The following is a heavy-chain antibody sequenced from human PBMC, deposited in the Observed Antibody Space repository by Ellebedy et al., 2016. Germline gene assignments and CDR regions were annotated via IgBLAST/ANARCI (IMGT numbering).Heavy chain of an antibody. D-gene: IGHD2-15*01. CDR2: IKQDGSEK. CDR3: TVVAGDY. Sequence: GGSLRLXXAASGFTFSDYWMSWVRQAPGKGLEWVANIKQDGSEKNYGDSVKGRFTISRDNAKNSVYLHMKNLRAEDTAVYYCTVVAGDYWGQGTLVTVSS. CDR1: GFTFSDYW. J-gene: IGHJ4*02. V-gene: IGHV3-7*01.